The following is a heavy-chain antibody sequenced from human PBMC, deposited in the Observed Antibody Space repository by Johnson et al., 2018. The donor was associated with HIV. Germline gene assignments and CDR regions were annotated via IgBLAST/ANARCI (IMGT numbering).Heavy chain of an antibody. Sequence: VQLVESGGGLVQPGRSLRLSCAASGFTFDDYAMHWVRQAPGKGLEWVSGISLNSGSIGYADSVKGRFTISRDNAKNSLYLQMNSLRAEDTALYYCAKDRGGDSYLAFDIWGQGTMVTVSS. D-gene: IGHD5-18*01. V-gene: IGHV3-9*01. CDR1: GFTFDDYA. CDR3: AKDRGGDSYLAFDI. J-gene: IGHJ3*02. CDR2: ISLNSGSI.